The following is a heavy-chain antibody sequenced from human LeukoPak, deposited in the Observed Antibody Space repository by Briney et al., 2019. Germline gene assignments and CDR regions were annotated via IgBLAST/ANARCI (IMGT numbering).Heavy chain of an antibody. CDR2: ISYDGSNK. V-gene: IGHV3-30*18. Sequence: GGSLRLSCAASGFTFSSYGMHWVRQAPGKGLEWVAVISYDGSNKYYADSVKGRFTISRDNSKNTLYLQMNSLRAEDTAVYYCANGYSSSSGDYWGQGTLVTVSS. CDR3: ANGYSSSSGDY. CDR1: GFTFSSYG. D-gene: IGHD6-6*01. J-gene: IGHJ4*02.